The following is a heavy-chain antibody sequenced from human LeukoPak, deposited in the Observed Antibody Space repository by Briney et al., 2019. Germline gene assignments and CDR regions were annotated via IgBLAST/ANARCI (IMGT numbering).Heavy chain of an antibody. D-gene: IGHD2-2*01. Sequence: GGSLRLSCAASGFTFSSYWMHWVRQAPEKGLVWVSRINTDGRSTTYADSVKGRFTISRDNAKNKLYLQMNSLRAEDTAVYYCARMRSSTSLSMDVWGQGTQVTVSS. CDR3: ARMRSSTSLSMDV. J-gene: IGHJ6*02. CDR2: INTDGRST. V-gene: IGHV3-74*01. CDR1: GFTFSSYW.